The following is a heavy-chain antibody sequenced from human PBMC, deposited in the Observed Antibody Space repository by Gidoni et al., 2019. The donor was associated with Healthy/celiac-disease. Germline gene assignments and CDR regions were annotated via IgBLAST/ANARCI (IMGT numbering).Heavy chain of an antibody. CDR1: GFTFSSYW. CDR3: AREAYSGSYGYFDY. D-gene: IGHD1-26*01. J-gene: IGHJ4*02. Sequence: EVQLVESGGGLVQPGGSLRLSCAASGFTFSSYWMSWVRQAPGKGLGWVANIKQDGSEKYYVDSVKGRFTISRDNAKNSLYLQMNSLRAEDTAVYYCAREAYSGSYGYFDYWGQGTLVTVSS. CDR2: IKQDGSEK. V-gene: IGHV3-7*04.